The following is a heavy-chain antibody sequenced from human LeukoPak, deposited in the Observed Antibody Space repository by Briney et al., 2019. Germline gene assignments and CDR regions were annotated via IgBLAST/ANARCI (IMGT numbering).Heavy chain of an antibody. CDR3: ARDEGSTYNQLDY. CDR1: GYTFDNFY. CDR2: INGNDGST. V-gene: IGHV1-2*02. Sequence: ASVKVSCKASGYTFDNFYIHWVRQAPGQGPEWMGWINGNDGSTNYAQKFQGRVTMTRVTAISTVYMDLSGLRPDDTATYYCARDEGSTYNQLDYWGQGTLVTGSS. D-gene: IGHD1-14*01. J-gene: IGHJ4*02.